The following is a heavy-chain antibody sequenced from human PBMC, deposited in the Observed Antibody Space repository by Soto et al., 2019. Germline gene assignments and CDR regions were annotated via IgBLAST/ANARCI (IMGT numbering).Heavy chain of an antibody. D-gene: IGHD3-10*01. J-gene: IGHJ6*02. CDR3: ASQSSGSYYNPYYVYGMDV. CDR2: IIPIFGTA. CDR1: GGTFSSYA. Sequence: QVQLVQSGAEVKKPGSSVKVSCKASGGTFSSYAISWVRQAPGQGLEWMGGIIPIFGTANYAQKFQGRVTITADESTSTAYMELSSLRSEDTAVYYCASQSSGSYYNPYYVYGMDVWGQGPTVTVSS. V-gene: IGHV1-69*01.